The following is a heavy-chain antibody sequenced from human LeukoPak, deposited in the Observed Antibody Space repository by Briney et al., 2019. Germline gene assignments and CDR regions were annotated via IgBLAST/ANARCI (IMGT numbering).Heavy chain of an antibody. CDR1: AGSINSHY. D-gene: IGHD5-18*01. J-gene: IGHJ4*02. CDR3: AAIKRGYIYGYFDF. V-gene: IGHV4-59*03. CDR2: MYDSVRT. Sequence: SETLSLTCTVSAGSINSHYWSWLRLAPGKGLERIGYMYDSVRTKDNPALKSRLTLSADTSKNQFSLRLSSVTAADTATYYCAAIKRGYIYGYFDFWGQGILVTVSS.